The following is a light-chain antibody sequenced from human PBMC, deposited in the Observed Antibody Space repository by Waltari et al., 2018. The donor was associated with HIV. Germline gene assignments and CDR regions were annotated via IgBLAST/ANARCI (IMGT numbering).Light chain of an antibody. J-gene: IGLJ3*02. CDR3: STWDDSLNGRV. Sequence: QSVLTQPPSASGTPGQWVTISCSGSSYNIGSRSVNWYQQLPGTAPKLLIYSDNQRPSGVPDRLSGSKSGTSASLAISGLQSEDEADYYCSTWDDSLNGRVFGGGTKLTVL. CDR1: SYNIGSRS. V-gene: IGLV1-44*01. CDR2: SDN.